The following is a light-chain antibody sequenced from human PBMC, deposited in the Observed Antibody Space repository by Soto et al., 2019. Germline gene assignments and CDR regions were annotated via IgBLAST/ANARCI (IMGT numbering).Light chain of an antibody. CDR2: DAS. V-gene: IGKV1-5*01. CDR3: QQYYSYPIT. Sequence: DIQMTESPSTLSASVSYIVTITCRASQSISSWLAWYQQKPGKAPKLLIYDASSLESGVPSRFSGSGSGTEFTLTISSLQPDDFATYYCQQYYSYPITLGQGTRLEIK. CDR1: QSISSW. J-gene: IGKJ5*01.